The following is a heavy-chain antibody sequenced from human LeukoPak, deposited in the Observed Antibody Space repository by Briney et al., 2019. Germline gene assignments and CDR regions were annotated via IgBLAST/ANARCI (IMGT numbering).Heavy chain of an antibody. V-gene: IGHV3-73*01. CDR1: GFTFSGSA. J-gene: IGHJ4*02. CDR3: TRRYYDSSGYYYFDY. D-gene: IGHD3-22*01. Sequence: PGGSLRLSCAASGFTFSGSAMHWVRQASGKGLEWVGRIRSKANSYATAYAASVKGRFTISRDDSKNTAYLQMNSLKTEDTAVYYCTRRYYDSSGYYYFDYWGQGTLVTVSS. CDR2: IRSKANSYAT.